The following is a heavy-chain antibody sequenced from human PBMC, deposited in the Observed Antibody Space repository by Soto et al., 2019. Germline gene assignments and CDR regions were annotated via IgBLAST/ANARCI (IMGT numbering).Heavy chain of an antibody. J-gene: IGHJ4*02. CDR1: GFSFSSYG. CDR2: ISYDGGNK. Sequence: GGSLRLSCVASGFSFSSYGMHWVRQAPGKGLEWVAVISYDGGNKYYADSVKGRFTISRDNSKNTLDLQMKSLRGEDTAVYYCAKDTDVVGAAYKFDYWGQGTLVTVSS. CDR3: AKDTDVVGAAYKFDY. D-gene: IGHD1-26*01. V-gene: IGHV3-30*18.